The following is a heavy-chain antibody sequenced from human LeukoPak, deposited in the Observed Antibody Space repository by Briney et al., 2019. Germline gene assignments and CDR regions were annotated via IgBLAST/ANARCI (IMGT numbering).Heavy chain of an antibody. J-gene: IGHJ3*02. CDR2: ISSSSSYI. Sequence: GGSLRLSCAASGFTVSVYSMNWVRQTPGKGLEWVSSISSSSSYIYYADSVKGRFTISRDNAKNSLYLQMNSLRAEDTAVYYCARDYYDSSGYPPSSFDIWGQGTMVTVSS. CDR3: ARDYYDSSGYPPSSFDI. CDR1: GFTVSVYS. D-gene: IGHD3-22*01. V-gene: IGHV3-21*01.